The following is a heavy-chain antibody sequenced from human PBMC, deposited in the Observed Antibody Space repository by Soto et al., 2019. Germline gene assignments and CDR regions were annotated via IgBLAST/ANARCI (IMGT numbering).Heavy chain of an antibody. CDR1: GGTFSTYA. Sequence: QVQLVQSGAEVKKPESSVKVSCKAPGGTFSTYAISWVRQAPGQGLEWMGGIIPMFGTANYAQRFQDRVTNTADESTNNVYMELSSLRSEDTAVYFCASGIQLWLRRINNGYSGWGQGTLVTVSS. CDR2: IIPMFGTA. J-gene: IGHJ4*02. D-gene: IGHD5-18*01. CDR3: ASGIQLWLRRINNGYSG. V-gene: IGHV1-69*12.